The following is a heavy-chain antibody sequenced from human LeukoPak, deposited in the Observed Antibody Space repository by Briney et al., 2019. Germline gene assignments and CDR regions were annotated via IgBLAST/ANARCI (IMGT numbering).Heavy chain of an antibody. V-gene: IGHV1-2*02. CDR3: ARADRRTYYYDSSGPYFDY. D-gene: IGHD3-22*01. J-gene: IGHJ4*02. CDR2: INPNSGGT. CDR1: GYTFTGYY. Sequence: ASVKVSCKAPGYTFTGYYMHWVRQAPGQGLEWMGWINPNSGGTNYAQKFQGRVTMTRDTSISTAYMELSRLRSDDTAVYYCARADRRTYYYDSSGPYFDYWGQGTLVTVSS.